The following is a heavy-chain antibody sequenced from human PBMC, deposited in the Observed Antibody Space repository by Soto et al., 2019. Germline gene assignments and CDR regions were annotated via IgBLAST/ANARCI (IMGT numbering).Heavy chain of an antibody. Sequence: PWGSLRLSCAASGFTFSSYWMNWVRQAPGKGLEWVANIKEDGSEKNYVDSVKGRFTISRDNAKESLYLQMNSLRAEDTAVYYCARGQYGGKGYWGQGTLVTVSS. CDR1: GFTFSSYW. D-gene: IGHD2-15*01. J-gene: IGHJ4*02. CDR3: ARGQYGGKGY. CDR2: IKEDGSEK. V-gene: IGHV3-7*03.